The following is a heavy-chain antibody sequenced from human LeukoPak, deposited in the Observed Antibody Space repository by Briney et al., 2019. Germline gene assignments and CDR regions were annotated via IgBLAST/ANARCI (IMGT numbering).Heavy chain of an antibody. D-gene: IGHD5-24*01. CDR1: GGSSSGFY. J-gene: IGHJ6*03. Sequence: PSETLSLTCALYGGSSSGFYCSWIRQPPGKWLEWIWEINHSGRTNYNPSLKSRVTISVDTSKNQFSLKLSSVTAADTAVYYCARGITDYYYYYYYMDVWGKGTTVTVSS. CDR2: INHSGRT. V-gene: IGHV4-34*01. CDR3: ARGITDYYYYYYYMDV.